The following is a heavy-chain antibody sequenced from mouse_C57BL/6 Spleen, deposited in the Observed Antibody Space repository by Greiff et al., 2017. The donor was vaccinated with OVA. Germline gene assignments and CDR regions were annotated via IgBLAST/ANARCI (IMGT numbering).Heavy chain of an antibody. CDR2: INPSTGGT. V-gene: IGHV1-42*01. CDR1: GYSFTGYY. D-gene: IGHD2-4*01. Sequence: EVQLQQSGPELVKPGASVKISCKASGYSFTGYYMNWVKQSPEKSLEWIGEINPSTGGTTYNQKFKAKATLTVDKSSSTAYMQLKSLTSEDSAVCYCARSDYSFDYWGQGTTLTVSS. J-gene: IGHJ2*01. CDR3: ARSDYSFDY.